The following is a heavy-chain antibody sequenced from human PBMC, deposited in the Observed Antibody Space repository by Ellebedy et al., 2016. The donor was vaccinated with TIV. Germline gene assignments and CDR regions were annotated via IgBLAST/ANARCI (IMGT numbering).Heavy chain of an antibody. J-gene: IGHJ4*02. Sequence: PGGSLRLSCAASGFTFSNYVMSWVRQAPGKGLEWVSSISGGVGNTYYADSVKGRFTISRDNSKNTLYLQMNSLRAEETAVYYCAKGCGGSCYWEAYWGQGTLVTVSS. CDR1: GFTFSNYV. D-gene: IGHD2-15*01. CDR3: AKGCGGSCYWEAY. V-gene: IGHV3-23*01. CDR2: ISGGVGNT.